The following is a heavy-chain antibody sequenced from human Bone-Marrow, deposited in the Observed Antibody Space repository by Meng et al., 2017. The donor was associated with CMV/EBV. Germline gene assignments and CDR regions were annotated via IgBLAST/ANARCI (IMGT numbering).Heavy chain of an antibody. Sequence: ASVKVSCKASGYTFTSYGISWVRQAPGQGLEWMGWISAYNGNTNYAQKLQGRVTMTTDTSTSTAYMELRSLRSDDTAVYYCARDSGKYGSGSYKVYWGQGTLVTVSS. D-gene: IGHD3-10*01. J-gene: IGHJ4*02. CDR1: GYTFTSYG. CDR2: ISAYNGNT. CDR3: ARDSGKYGSGSYKVY. V-gene: IGHV1-18*01.